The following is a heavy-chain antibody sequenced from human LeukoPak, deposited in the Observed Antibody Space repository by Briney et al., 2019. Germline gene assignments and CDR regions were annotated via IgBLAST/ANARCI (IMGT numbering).Heavy chain of an antibody. J-gene: IGHJ4*02. CDR3: ARARGGAASWYYFDY. V-gene: IGHV3-21*01. CDR1: GFTLSSYS. CDR2: ISSSSSYI. D-gene: IGHD1-26*01. Sequence: GGAPRLSCAAPGFTLSSYSMKRGRPAPGEGVGWGSSISSSSSYIYYADSVKGRFTISRDNAKNSLYLQMNSLRAEDTAVYYCARARGGAASWYYFDYWGQGTLVTVSS.